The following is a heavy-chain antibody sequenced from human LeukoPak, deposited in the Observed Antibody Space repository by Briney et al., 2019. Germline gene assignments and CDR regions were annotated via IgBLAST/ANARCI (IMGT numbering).Heavy chain of an antibody. D-gene: IGHD1-26*01. CDR1: GFTFSSYA. V-gene: IGHV3-7*03. CDR2: IKQDESEK. J-gene: IGHJ4*02. Sequence: PGRSLRLSCAASGFTFSSYAMHWVRQAPGKGLEWVANIKQDESEKDYVDSVKGRFTISRDNAKNSLYLQMSSLRAEDTAVYYCATYSGAHHKTFDDWGQGTLVTVSS. CDR3: ATYSGAHHKTFDD.